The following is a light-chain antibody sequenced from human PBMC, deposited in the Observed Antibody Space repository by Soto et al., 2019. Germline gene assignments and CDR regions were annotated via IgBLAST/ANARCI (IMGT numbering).Light chain of an antibody. J-gene: IGKJ4*01. Sequence: DIVLTQSLTTLSVSPGERATLSCRASQLLSSNLAWYQHKPGQAPRLLIYGASTRATGIPARFSGSESGTKFTLTINSVQSEDIAVYYCQQYYKWPLTFGGGTKVEIK. V-gene: IGKV3-15*01. CDR1: QLLSSN. CDR2: GAS. CDR3: QQYYKWPLT.